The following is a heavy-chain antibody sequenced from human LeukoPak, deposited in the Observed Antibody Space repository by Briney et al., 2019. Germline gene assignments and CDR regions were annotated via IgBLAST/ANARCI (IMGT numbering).Heavy chain of an antibody. V-gene: IGHV3-30-3*01. CDR1: GFTFKSYS. CDR3: ARQWELTGGFDY. CDR2: ISYDGRNK. Sequence: GGSLRLSCAASGFTFKSYSMHWVRQAPGKGWEGGVVISYDGRNKYYADSVKGRFTISRDNSKNTLYMQMNSLRAEDTAVYYCARQWELTGGFDYWGQGTLVTVSS. D-gene: IGHD1-26*01. J-gene: IGHJ4*02.